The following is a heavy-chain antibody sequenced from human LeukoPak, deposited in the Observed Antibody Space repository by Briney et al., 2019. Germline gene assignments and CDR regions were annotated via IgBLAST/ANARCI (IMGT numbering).Heavy chain of an antibody. V-gene: IGHV1-69*05. CDR3: ASGPRGGTTVYYYYYYYMDV. J-gene: IGHJ6*03. D-gene: IGHD1-1*01. CDR2: IIPIFGTA. CDR1: GGTFSNST. Sequence: SVKVSCKASGGTFSNSTISWVRQAPGQGLEWMGGIIPIFGTANYAQKFQGRVTITTDESTSTAYMELSSLRSEDTAVYYCASGPRGGTTVYYYYYYYMDVWGKGTTVTVSS.